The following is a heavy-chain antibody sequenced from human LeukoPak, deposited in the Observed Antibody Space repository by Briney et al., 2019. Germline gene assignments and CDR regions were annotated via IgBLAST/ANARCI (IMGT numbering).Heavy chain of an antibody. Sequence: SETLSLTCTVSGGSISSSSYYWGWIRQPPGKGLEWIGSIYYGGSTYYNPSLKSRVTISVDTSKNHFSLKLTSVTAADTAVYYCARHERYCGGACYSVDYWGQGTLVTVSS. V-gene: IGHV4-39*01. CDR3: ARHERYCGGACYSVDY. D-gene: IGHD2-21*02. J-gene: IGHJ4*02. CDR2: IYYGGST. CDR1: GGSISSSSYY.